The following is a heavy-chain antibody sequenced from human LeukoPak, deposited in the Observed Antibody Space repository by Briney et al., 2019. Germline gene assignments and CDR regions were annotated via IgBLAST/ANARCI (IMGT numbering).Heavy chain of an antibody. CDR2: IYYSGST. D-gene: IGHD3-3*01. Sequence: SETLSLTCTVSGGSISSYYWSWIGQPPGKGLEWIGYIYYSGSTNYNPSLKSRVTISVDTSKNQFSLKLSSVTAADTAVYYCARAPYDFWSGYPKTGWFDPWGQGTLVTVSS. J-gene: IGHJ5*02. V-gene: IGHV4-59*01. CDR3: ARAPYDFWSGYPKTGWFDP. CDR1: GGSISSYY.